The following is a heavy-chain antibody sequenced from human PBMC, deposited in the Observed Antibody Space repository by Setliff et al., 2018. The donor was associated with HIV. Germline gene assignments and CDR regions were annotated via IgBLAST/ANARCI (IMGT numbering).Heavy chain of an antibody. D-gene: IGHD3-22*01. CDR1: GFTLSNFW. Sequence: GGSLRLSCAVSGFTLSNFWMHWVRQAPGKGLVWVSRINSDGTSTTYADSVKGRFTISRDNAKNTLYLQMNRLRAEDTAVYYCARDLSYDYDRSSDTFDYWGQGTLVTVSS. V-gene: IGHV3-74*03. CDR2: INSDGTST. J-gene: IGHJ4*02. CDR3: ARDLSYDYDRSSDTFDY.